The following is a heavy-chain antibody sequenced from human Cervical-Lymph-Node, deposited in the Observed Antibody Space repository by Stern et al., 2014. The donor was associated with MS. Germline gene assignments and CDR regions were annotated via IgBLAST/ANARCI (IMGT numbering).Heavy chain of an antibody. V-gene: IGHV4-4*02. CDR1: GGSIRGTNW. Sequence: QLQLQESSPGLVKPAGTLSLTCAVSGGSIRGTNWWGGVRQAPGKGLERIGEIYHSGSTNSKPSRKRRLTLSLDKSKNQFSLRLNSVTAADTAVYYCTTNGYYCLDSWGQGTLVTVSS. D-gene: IGHD5-18*01. CDR3: TTNGYYCLDS. J-gene: IGHJ4*02. CDR2: IYHSGST.